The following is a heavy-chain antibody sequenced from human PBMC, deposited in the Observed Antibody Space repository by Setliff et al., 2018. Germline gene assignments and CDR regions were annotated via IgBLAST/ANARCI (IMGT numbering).Heavy chain of an antibody. J-gene: IGHJ5*02. CDR2: IMPIFGST. Sequence: ASVKVSCKASGGSFSSFSIHWVRQAPGQGLEWMGRIMPIFGSTNYAQNFQGRVTITADKSTSTAYMDLSSLRSEDAAVYYCARDWGGTAIANWFDRWGQGTLVTVSS. CDR3: ARDWGGTAIANWFDR. V-gene: IGHV1-69*08. D-gene: IGHD2-21*01. CDR1: GGSFSSFS.